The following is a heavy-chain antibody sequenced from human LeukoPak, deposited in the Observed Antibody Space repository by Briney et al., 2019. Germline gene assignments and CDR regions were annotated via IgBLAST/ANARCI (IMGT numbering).Heavy chain of an antibody. J-gene: IGHJ3*02. CDR3: ARHSAHSSTNDAFDM. D-gene: IGHD6-13*01. Sequence: SETLSLTCTVSGYSISSGYYWGWIRQPPGKGLEWIGSIYHSGSTYYNLSLKSRVIISEDTSKNQFSLKLTSVTAADTAVYYCARHSAHSSTNDAFDMWGQGTLVIVSS. CDR1: GYSISSGYY. CDR2: IYHSGST. V-gene: IGHV4-38-2*02.